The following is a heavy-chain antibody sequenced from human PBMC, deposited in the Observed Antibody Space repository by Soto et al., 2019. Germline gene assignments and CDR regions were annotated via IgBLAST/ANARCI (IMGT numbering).Heavy chain of an antibody. CDR3: ARGGGSCYDY. CDR1: GGSFSGYY. D-gene: IGHD2-15*01. CDR2: INHSGST. J-gene: IGHJ4*02. Sequence: SETLSLTCAVYGGSFSGYYWSWIRQPPGKGLEWIGEINHSGSTNYNPSLKSRVTISVDTSKNQFSLKLSSVTAADTAVYYCARGGGSCYDYWGQGTLVTVSS. V-gene: IGHV4-34*01.